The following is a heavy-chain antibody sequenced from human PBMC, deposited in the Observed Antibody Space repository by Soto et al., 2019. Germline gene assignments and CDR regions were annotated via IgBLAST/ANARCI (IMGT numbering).Heavy chain of an antibody. J-gene: IGHJ6*02. D-gene: IGHD4-17*01. Sequence: GGSLRLSCAAAAFTFSSYAMSWVRQAPGKRLELVSAISGSGGSTYYADSVKGRFTISRDNSKNTMYLQMNSLRAEDTAVYYCAKNHYGDYLYYYYGMDVWGQGTTVTVSS. CDR2: ISGSGGST. CDR3: AKNHYGDYLYYYYGMDV. CDR1: AFTFSSYA. V-gene: IGHV3-23*01.